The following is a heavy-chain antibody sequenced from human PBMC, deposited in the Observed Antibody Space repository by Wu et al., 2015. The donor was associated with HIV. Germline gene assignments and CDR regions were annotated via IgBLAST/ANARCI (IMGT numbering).Heavy chain of an antibody. CDR1: GGTFSSYA. V-gene: IGHV1-69*12. CDR3: ARDPATMITVARAAFDI. J-gene: IGHJ3*02. D-gene: IGHD3-22*01. Sequence: QVQLVQSGAEVKKPGSSVKVSCKASGGTFSSYAISWVRQAPGQGLEWMGGIIPIFGTANYAQKFQGRVTITADESTSTAYMELSSLRSEDTAVYYCARDPATMITVARAAFDIVGQGTSGHRLF. CDR2: IIPIFGTA.